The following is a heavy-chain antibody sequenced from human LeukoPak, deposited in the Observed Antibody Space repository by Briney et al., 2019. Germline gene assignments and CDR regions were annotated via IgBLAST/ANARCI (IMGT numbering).Heavy chain of an antibody. Sequence: ASVKVSCKVSGYTLTELSMHWVRQAPGKGLEWMGGFDPEDGETIYAQKFQGRVTMTEDTSTDTAYMELSSLRSEDTAVYYWAIDSHGSYYLDVWGKGTTVTVSS. D-gene: IGHD1-26*01. CDR1: GYTLTELS. CDR2: FDPEDGET. J-gene: IGHJ6*03. V-gene: IGHV1-24*01. CDR3: AIDSHGSYYLDV.